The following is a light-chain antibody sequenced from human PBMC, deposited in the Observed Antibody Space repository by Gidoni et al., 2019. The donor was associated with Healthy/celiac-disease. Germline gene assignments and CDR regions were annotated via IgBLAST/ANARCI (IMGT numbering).Light chain of an antibody. V-gene: IGLV2-14*03. CDR3: TSYSSSRIRL. CDR2: DVT. J-gene: IGLJ3*02. Sequence: QSALTQPASVSGSPGQSITISCTGTSSDVGGYNYVSWYQQHPGEAPKLMIYDVTNRPSGVSNRFSGSKSDNTASLTISGLQAEDEADYYCTSYSSSRIRLFGGGTKVTVL. CDR1: SSDVGGYNY.